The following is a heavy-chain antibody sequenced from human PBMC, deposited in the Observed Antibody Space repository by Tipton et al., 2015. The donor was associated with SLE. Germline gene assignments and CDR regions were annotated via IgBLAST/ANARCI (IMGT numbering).Heavy chain of an antibody. Sequence: TLSLTCTVSGGSISSGSYYWSWIRQPAGKGLEWIGYIYTSGSTNYNPSLKSRVTISVDTSKNQFSLKLCSVTATDTAVYYCARSIRGNWYFDLWGRGTLVTVSS. CDR1: GGSISSGSYY. J-gene: IGHJ2*01. D-gene: IGHD3-16*01. CDR2: IYTSGST. V-gene: IGHV4-61*09. CDR3: ARSIRGNWYFDL.